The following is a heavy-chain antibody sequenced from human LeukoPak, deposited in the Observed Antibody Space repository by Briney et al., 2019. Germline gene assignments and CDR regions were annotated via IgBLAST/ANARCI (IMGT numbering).Heavy chain of an antibody. V-gene: IGHV3-48*01. CDR2: ISSSSSTI. Sequence: GGSLRLSCAASGFTFSGYSMTWVRQAPGKGLEWVSYISSSSSTIYYADSVKGRFTISRDNAQNSLYLQMTSLRADDTALYYCARVARGNYFGSGSYNTDWGQGTLVSVSS. D-gene: IGHD3-10*01. CDR3: ARVARGNYFGSGSYNTD. J-gene: IGHJ4*02. CDR1: GFTFSGYS.